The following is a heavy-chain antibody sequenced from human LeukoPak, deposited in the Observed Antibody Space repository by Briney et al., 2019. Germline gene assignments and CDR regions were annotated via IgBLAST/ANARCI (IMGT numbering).Heavy chain of an antibody. CDR2: ISSSGSTI. V-gene: IGHV3-48*03. CDR1: GFTFSSYD. CDR3: ARVVRGEFDY. J-gene: IGHJ4*02. Sequence: GGSLRLSCAASGFTFSSYDMNWVRQAPGKGLEWVSYISSSGSTIYFADSVQGRFTISRDNAEKSLYLQMNSLRAEDTAVYYCARVVRGEFDYWGQGTLVTVSS. D-gene: IGHD3-10*01.